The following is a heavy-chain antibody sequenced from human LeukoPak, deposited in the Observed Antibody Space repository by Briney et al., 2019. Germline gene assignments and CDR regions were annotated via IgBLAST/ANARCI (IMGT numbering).Heavy chain of an antibody. Sequence: SETLSLTCTVSGGSISSYYWSWIRQPPGKGLEWIGYIYYSGSTNYNPSLKSRVTISVDTSKNQFSLKLSSVTAADTAVYYCARADILTGYLNLWGQGTQVTVSS. D-gene: IGHD3-9*01. CDR1: GGSISSYY. CDR2: IYYSGST. CDR3: ARADILTGYLNL. V-gene: IGHV4-59*01. J-gene: IGHJ5*02.